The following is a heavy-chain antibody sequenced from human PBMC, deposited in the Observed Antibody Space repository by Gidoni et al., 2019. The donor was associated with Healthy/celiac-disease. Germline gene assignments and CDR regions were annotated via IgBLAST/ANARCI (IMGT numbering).Heavy chain of an antibody. CDR1: GFTFDDYT. D-gene: IGHD6-19*01. V-gene: IGHV3-43*01. CDR3: AKDISTPGRCGWYFDY. J-gene: IGHJ4*02. CDR2: ISWDGGST. Sequence: EVQLVESGGVVVQPGGSLRLSCAASGFTFDDYTMHWVRQAPGKGLEWVSLISWDGGSTYYADSVKGRFTISRDNSKNSLYLQMNSLRTEDTALYYCAKDISTPGRCGWYFDYWGQGTLVTVSS.